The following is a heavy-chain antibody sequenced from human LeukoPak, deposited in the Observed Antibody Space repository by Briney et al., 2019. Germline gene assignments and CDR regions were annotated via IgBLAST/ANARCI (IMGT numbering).Heavy chain of an antibody. CDR1: GFPFSDAW. Sequence: GGSLRLSCAASGFPFSDAWMSWVRQAPGKGLEGVGRIESKTDSGTTEYAAPVKGRFTISRDDSKNTLYLQMNSLKTEDTAVYYCTRDEGDDYFDNWGQGTLVTVSS. CDR3: TRDEGDDYFDN. CDR2: IESKTDSGTT. J-gene: IGHJ4*02. V-gene: IGHV3-15*04. D-gene: IGHD3-16*01.